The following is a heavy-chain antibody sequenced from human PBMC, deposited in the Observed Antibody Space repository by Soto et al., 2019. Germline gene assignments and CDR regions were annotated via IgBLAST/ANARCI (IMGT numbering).Heavy chain of an antibody. CDR3: ATYSSSSGRHFDY. CDR2: IYPGDSDT. J-gene: IGHJ4*02. Sequence: GESLKISCKGSGYSFTSYWIGWVRQMPGKGLEWMAIIYPGDSDTRYSPSFQGQVTISADKSITTAYLQWSSLKASDTAMYYCATYSSSSGRHFDYWGQGTLVTVSS. V-gene: IGHV5-51*01. D-gene: IGHD6-6*01. CDR1: GYSFTSYW.